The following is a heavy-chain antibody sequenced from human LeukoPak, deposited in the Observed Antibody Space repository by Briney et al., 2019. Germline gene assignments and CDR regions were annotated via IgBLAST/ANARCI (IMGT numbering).Heavy chain of an antibody. J-gene: IGHJ4*02. Sequence: GESLKISCKGSGYIFTSYWIGWGRQMPGKGQEWVGIIYAGDSDTRYSQSFQGQVNISADKSNRPAYLQWSSLKASDTAMYYCARSGGSSWLNTYYFDYWGKGTLVTVSS. CDR1: GYIFTSYW. V-gene: IGHV5-51*01. CDR3: ARSGGSSWLNTYYFDY. CDR2: IYAGDSDT. D-gene: IGHD6-13*01.